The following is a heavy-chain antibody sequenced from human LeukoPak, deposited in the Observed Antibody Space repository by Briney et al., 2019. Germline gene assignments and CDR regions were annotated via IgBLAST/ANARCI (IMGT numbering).Heavy chain of an antibody. V-gene: IGHV1-69*04. Sequence: SVKVSCKASGGTFSSYAISWVRQAPGQGLEWMGRIIPILGIANYAQKFQGRVTITADKSTSAAYMELSSLRSEDTAVYYCARAPPSGVDYWGQGTLVTVSS. CDR3: ARAPPSGVDY. CDR2: IIPILGIA. J-gene: IGHJ4*02. CDR1: GGTFSSYA. D-gene: IGHD3-10*01.